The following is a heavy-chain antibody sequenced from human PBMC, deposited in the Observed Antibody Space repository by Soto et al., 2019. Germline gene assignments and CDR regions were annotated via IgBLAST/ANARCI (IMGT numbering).Heavy chain of an antibody. V-gene: IGHV4-39*01. CDR3: ATHPPYGPLDH. CDR2: IYYSENT. CDR1: GGSIRSSSNH. J-gene: IGHJ4*02. Sequence: TSETLSLTCTVSGGSIRSSSNHWGWIRQPPGKGLEWIGNIYYSENTYYNPSLKSRVTISVDTSKNQFSLRLTSVTAADTAVYYCATHPPYGPLDHWGQGTLVTVSS. D-gene: IGHD4-17*01.